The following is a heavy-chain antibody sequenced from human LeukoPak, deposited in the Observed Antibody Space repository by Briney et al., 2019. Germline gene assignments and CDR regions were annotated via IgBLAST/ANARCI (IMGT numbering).Heavy chain of an antibody. CDR1: GFTFNSYW. CDR2: IDPDGSEK. CDR3: ARIYYFGDNNWRYFDN. D-gene: IGHD3-10*01. Sequence: GGSLRLSCAASGFTFNSYWMSWVRQAPGKGLEWVANIDPDGSEKQYGDSVKGRFTASRDNAKNSLYLQMNSLRAEDTAIYYCARIYYFGDNNWRYFDNWGQGTLVTVSS. V-gene: IGHV3-7*01. J-gene: IGHJ4*02.